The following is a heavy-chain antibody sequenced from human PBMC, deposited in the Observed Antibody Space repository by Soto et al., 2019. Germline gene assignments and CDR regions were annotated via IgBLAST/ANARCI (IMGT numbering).Heavy chain of an antibody. CDR3: AREIADRPVGAYYFDY. Sequence: GGSLRLSCAASGFTFNAYAMHWVRQAPGKGLEWVAIISYDGSNKYYADSVKGRFTISRDNSKNTLFLHMNSLRTEDTAVFYCAREIADRPVGAYYFDYWGQGTPVTVSS. CDR1: GFTFNAYA. V-gene: IGHV3-30-3*01. J-gene: IGHJ4*02. D-gene: IGHD6-6*01. CDR2: ISYDGSNK.